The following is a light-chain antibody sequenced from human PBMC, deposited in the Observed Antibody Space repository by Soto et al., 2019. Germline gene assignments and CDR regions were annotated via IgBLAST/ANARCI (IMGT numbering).Light chain of an antibody. CDR2: EVS. V-gene: IGLV2-14*01. CDR1: TKDVGGFKY. J-gene: IGLJ3*02. CDR3: SSYTASTTWV. Sequence: QSALTQPASVSGSPGQSITISCIGTTKDVGGFKYVSWYQQYPGKAPRLVIYEVSNRPSGISYRFSGSKSGNTASLTISGLQGEDEADYYCSSYTASTTWVFGGGTKLTVL.